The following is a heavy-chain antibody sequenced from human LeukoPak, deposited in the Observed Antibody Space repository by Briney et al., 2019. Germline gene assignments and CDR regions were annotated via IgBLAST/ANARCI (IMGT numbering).Heavy chain of an antibody. D-gene: IGHD2-2*01. J-gene: IGHJ5*02. CDR1: GFIFSDYG. CDR3: AKDSRSSNTNAPT. Sequence: GGSLRLSCAASGFIFSDYGMHWVRQPPGRGLEWVAVIWFNGYDKYYADFVKGRFSVSRDNSKNTVYLQIDSLRVEDTGVYYCAKDSRSSNTNAPTSGRGTLVTASS. V-gene: IGHV3-33*03. CDR2: IWFNGYDK.